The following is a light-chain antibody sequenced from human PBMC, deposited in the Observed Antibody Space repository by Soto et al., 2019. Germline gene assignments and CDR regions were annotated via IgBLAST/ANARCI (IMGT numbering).Light chain of an antibody. CDR2: DAS. Sequence: DFQMNQYPSLLSGSFGSIITINXXASHDISDYLNWYQHKPGEAPKLLIYDASKLEAGVPSRFSGRGSGTDFTFSISSLQPEDIATYYCQQYDNVPLSFGGGTKVDIK. CDR3: QQYDNVPLS. J-gene: IGKJ4*01. V-gene: IGKV1-33*01. CDR1: HDISDY.